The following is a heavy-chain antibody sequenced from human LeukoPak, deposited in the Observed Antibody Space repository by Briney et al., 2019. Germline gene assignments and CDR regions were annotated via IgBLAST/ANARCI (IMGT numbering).Heavy chain of an antibody. Sequence: SVKVSCKASGGTFSSYAISWVRQAPGQGLEWMGGIIPIFGTANYAQKFQGRVTITADESTSTAYMELSSLRSEDTAVYYCARDSGAVEPWQQLPWDAFDIWGQGTMVTVSS. V-gene: IGHV1-69*13. D-gene: IGHD6-13*01. CDR3: ARDSGAVEPWQQLPWDAFDI. CDR2: IIPIFGTA. J-gene: IGHJ3*02. CDR1: GGTFSSYA.